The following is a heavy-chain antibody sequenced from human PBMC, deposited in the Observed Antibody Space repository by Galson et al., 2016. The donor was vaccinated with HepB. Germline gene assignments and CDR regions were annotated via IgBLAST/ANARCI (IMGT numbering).Heavy chain of an antibody. CDR3: ARDENRGRKYYPDSGVLLREAIDV. CDR2: INRSGAT. CDR1: GGSLTGYS. V-gene: IGHV4-34*01. D-gene: IGHD2/OR15-2a*01. J-gene: IGHJ3*01. Sequence: EPLSLTCAVNGGSLTGYSWTWIRQSPGKGLEWIGDINRSGATNYDPSLKSRVTISVDTAKIQFSLKVKFVTAADTALYYCARDENRGRKYYPDSGVLLREAIDVWGQGTLVTVSS.